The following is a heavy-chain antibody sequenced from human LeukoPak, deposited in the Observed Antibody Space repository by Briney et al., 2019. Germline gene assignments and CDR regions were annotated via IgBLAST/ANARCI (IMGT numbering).Heavy chain of an antibody. Sequence: GGSLRLSCAASGFTFSSYSMNWVRQAPGKGLEWVSSISSSSSSYIYYADSVKGRFTISRDNAKNSLYLQMNSLRAEDTAVYYCAREWKEDDFWSGYYTGVDYWGQGTLVTVSS. V-gene: IGHV3-21*01. CDR2: ISSSSSSYI. J-gene: IGHJ4*02. CDR3: AREWKEDDFWSGYYTGVDY. CDR1: GFTFSSYS. D-gene: IGHD3-3*01.